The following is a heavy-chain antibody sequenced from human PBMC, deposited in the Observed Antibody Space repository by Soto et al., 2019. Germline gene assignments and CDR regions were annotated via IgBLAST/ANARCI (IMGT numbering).Heavy chain of an antibody. CDR1: GFTFSNAW. J-gene: IGHJ4*02. D-gene: IGHD3-22*01. V-gene: IGHV3-15*01. Sequence: EVQLVESGGGLVKPGGSLRLSCAASGFTFSNAWMSWVRQAPGKGLEWVGRIKSKTDGGTTDYAAPVKGRFTISRDDSKNTLYLQMNSLKTEDTAVYYCTTDHVVVVMMYYFDYWGQGTLVTVSS. CDR3: TTDHVVVVMMYYFDY. CDR2: IKSKTDGGTT.